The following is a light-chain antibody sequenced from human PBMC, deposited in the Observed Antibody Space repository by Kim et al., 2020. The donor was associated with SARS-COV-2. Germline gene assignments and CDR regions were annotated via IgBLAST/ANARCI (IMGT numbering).Light chain of an antibody. Sequence: EIVLTQSPGTLSLSPGERATLSCRASQSVSSSYLAWYQQEPGQAPRLLIYGSSSRATGIPDRFSGSGSGTGFTLTISRLEAEDFAVYYCQQYGSSPLYTCGQGTKLEI. CDR1: QSVSSSY. CDR2: GSS. J-gene: IGKJ2*01. V-gene: IGKV3-20*01. CDR3: QQYGSSPLYT.